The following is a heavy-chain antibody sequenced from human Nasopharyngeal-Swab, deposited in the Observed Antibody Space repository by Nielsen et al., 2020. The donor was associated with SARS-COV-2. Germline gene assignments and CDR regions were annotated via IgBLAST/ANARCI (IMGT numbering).Heavy chain of an antibody. CDR2: IYYSGST. D-gene: IGHD1-1*01. V-gene: IGHV4-31*02. Sequence: WIRQPPGKGPEWIGYIYYSGSTYYNPSLKSRVTISVDTSKNQFSLKLSSVTAADTAVYYCARDIGTPAYPRYCYYGMDVWGQGTTVTVSS. CDR3: ARDIGTPAYPRYCYYGMDV. J-gene: IGHJ6*02.